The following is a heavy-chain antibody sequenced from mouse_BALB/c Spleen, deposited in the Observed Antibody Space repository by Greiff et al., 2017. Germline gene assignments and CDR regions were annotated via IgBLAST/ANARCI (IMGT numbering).Heavy chain of an antibody. CDR3: APFYYGYSWFAY. J-gene: IGHJ3*01. Sequence: EVQLQQSGAELVKPGASVKLSCTASGFNIKDTYMHWVKQRPEQGPEWIGRIDPANGNTKYDPKFQGKATITADTSSNTAYLQLSSLTSEDTAVYYCAPFYYGYSWFAYWGQGTLVTVSA. CDR2: IDPANGNT. D-gene: IGHD2-2*01. V-gene: IGHV14-3*02. CDR1: GFNIKDTY.